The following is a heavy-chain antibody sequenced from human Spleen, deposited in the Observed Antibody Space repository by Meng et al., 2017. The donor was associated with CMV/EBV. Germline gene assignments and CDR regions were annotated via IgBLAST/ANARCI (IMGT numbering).Heavy chain of an antibody. CDR1: GFTFSSYW. Sequence: GESLKISCAASGFTFSSYWMSWVRQAPGKGLEWVANIKQDGNEKYYVDSVKGRFIISRDNAKNSLYLQMNSLRAEDTALYYCARLRGPTPSGNAFDIWGQGTMVTVSS. V-gene: IGHV3-7*03. CDR2: IKQDGNEK. D-gene: IGHD1-26*01. J-gene: IGHJ3*02. CDR3: ARLRGPTPSGNAFDI.